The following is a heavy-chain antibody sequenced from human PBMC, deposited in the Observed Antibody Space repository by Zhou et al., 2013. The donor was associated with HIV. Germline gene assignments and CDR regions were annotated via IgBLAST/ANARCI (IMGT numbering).Heavy chain of an antibody. D-gene: IGHD6-19*01. V-gene: IGHV4-59*08. CDR1: GGSISSHY. J-gene: IGHJ4*02. CDR3: ARAGSGWYLSLFDY. Sequence: QVQLQESGPGLVKPSETLSLTCTVSGGSISSHYWSWIRQPPGKGLEWIGYIYYSGSTNYNPSLKSRVTISVDTSKNQFSLKLSSVTAADTAVYYCARAGSGWYLSLFDYWGQGTLLTVSS. CDR2: IYYSGST.